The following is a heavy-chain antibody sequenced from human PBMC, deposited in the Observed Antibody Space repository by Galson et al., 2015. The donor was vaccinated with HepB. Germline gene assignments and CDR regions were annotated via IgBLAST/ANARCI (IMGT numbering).Heavy chain of an antibody. D-gene: IGHD4-11*01. CDR2: INPFSDAT. V-gene: IGHV1-46*01. CDR1: GYTFTGYN. J-gene: IGHJ4*02. CDR3: ARDQATKYSIDH. Sequence: SCKASGYTFTGYNIHWVRPAPGQGLEWIGIINPFSDATTYAQKFEGRIIMTRDTSTTTVYMELSSLTSEDTAVYSCARDQATKYSIDHWGQGTQVTVSS.